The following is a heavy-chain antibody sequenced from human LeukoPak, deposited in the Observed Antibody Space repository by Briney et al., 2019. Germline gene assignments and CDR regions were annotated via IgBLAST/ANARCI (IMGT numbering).Heavy chain of an antibody. J-gene: IGHJ4*02. CDR3: ARWDYYDILTGRPN. CDR2: MHPNSGNT. D-gene: IGHD3-9*01. V-gene: IGHV1-8*01. Sequence: ASVKVSRKASGYTFTSYDINWVRQTTGQGLEWMGWMHPNSGNTGYAQKFQGRVTMTRNTSISTAYMELSSLRSEDTAVYYCARWDYYDILTGRPNWGQGTLVTVSS. CDR1: GYTFTSYD.